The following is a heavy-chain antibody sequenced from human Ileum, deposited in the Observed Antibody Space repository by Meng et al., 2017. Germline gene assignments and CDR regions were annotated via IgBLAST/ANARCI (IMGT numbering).Heavy chain of an antibody. CDR2: IYYSGNT. CDR3: ARDRRDSSGWFYFGY. D-gene: IGHD6-19*01. CDR1: GGSVSSS. Sequence: QVQLQESGPGLVGPSETLSLPCTVSGGSVSSSWSWIRQPPGKGLEWIGHIYYSGNTNYNPSLKSRVTISVDTSKNQFSLKLSSVTAADTAVYFCARDRRDSSGWFYFGYWAQGTLVTVSS. V-gene: IGHV4-59*02. J-gene: IGHJ4*02.